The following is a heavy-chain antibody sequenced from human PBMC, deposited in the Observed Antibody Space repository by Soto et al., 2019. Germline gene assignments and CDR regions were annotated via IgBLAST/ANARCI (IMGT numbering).Heavy chain of an antibody. CDR2: IIPILGIA. CDR3: ARVSPGPEGTTGDADYYYYMDV. Sequence: QVQLVQSGAEVKKPGSSVKVSCKASGGTFSSYTISWVRQAPGQGLEWMGRIIPILGIANYAQKFQGRVTITAAKSTSTAYMELSSLRSEDTAVYYCARVSPGPEGTTGDADYYYYMDVWGKGTTVTVSS. J-gene: IGHJ6*03. V-gene: IGHV1-69*02. CDR1: GGTFSSYT. D-gene: IGHD1-1*01.